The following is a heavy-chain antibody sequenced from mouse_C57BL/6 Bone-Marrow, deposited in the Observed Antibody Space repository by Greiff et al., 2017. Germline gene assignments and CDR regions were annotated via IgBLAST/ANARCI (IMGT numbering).Heavy chain of an antibody. CDR3: TRALFITTVVDWYFDV. CDR2: IDPETGGT. Sequence: VQLQESGAELVRPGASVTLSCKASGYTFTDYEMHWVKQTPVHGLEWIGAIDPETGGTAYNQKFKGKAILTADKSSSTAYMELRSLTSEDSAVYYCTRALFITTVVDWYFDVWGTGTTVTVSS. J-gene: IGHJ1*03. CDR1: GYTFTDYE. D-gene: IGHD1-1*01. V-gene: IGHV1-15*01.